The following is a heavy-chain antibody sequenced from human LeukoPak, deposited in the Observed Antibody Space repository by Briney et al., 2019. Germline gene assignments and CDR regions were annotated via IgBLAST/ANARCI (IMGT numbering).Heavy chain of an antibody. Sequence: PSETLSLTCTVSGGSISSSSYYWGWIRQPPGKGLEWIGSIYYSGSTYYNPSLKSRVTISVDTSKNQFSLKLSSVTAADTAVYYCASSTYDFWSGYYFDYWGQGTLVTVSS. V-gene: IGHV4-39*01. CDR2: IYYSGST. CDR3: ASSTYDFWSGYYFDY. D-gene: IGHD3-3*01. J-gene: IGHJ4*02. CDR1: GGSISSSSYY.